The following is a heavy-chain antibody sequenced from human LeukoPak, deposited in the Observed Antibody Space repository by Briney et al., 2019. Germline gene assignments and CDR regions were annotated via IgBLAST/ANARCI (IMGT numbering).Heavy chain of an antibody. Sequence: PGGSLRLSCAGSGFTFSSHGIHWVRHAPGKGLEWVAAISYDGSNKYYADSVKGRFTISRDNSKNPLYLQMNSLRAEDTAVYYCAKAEHSSGWYAVAEYFQHWGQGTLLTVSS. CDR1: GFTFSSHG. D-gene: IGHD6-19*01. CDR2: ISYDGSNK. V-gene: IGHV3-30*18. J-gene: IGHJ1*01. CDR3: AKAEHSSGWYAVAEYFQH.